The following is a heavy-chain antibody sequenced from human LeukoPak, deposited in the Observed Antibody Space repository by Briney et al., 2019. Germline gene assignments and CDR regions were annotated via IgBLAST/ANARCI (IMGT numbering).Heavy chain of an antibody. CDR3: ARSKLRVVPAAMEAFDI. CDR2: ISGSGSST. D-gene: IGHD2-2*01. Sequence: GGSLRLSCEASGFTFGTYGMGWVRQAPGKGLEWVSAISGSGSSTFYADSVQGRVTISRDNSKSTLQLQMNSLRAEDTAVYYCARSKLRVVPAAMEAFDIWGQGTMVTVSS. J-gene: IGHJ3*02. CDR1: GFTFGTYG. V-gene: IGHV3-23*01.